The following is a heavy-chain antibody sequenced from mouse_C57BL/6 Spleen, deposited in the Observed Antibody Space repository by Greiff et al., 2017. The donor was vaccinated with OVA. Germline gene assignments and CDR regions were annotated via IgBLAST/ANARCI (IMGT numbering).Heavy chain of an antibody. J-gene: IGHJ2*01. V-gene: IGHV5-4*01. CDR2: ISDGGSYT. CDR1: GFTFSSYA. CDR3: ARDYCDY. Sequence: EVKGVESGGGLVKPGGSLKLSCAASGFTFSSYAMSWVRQTPEKRLEWVATISDGGSYTYYPDTVKGRFTISRDKAKNNLYLQMSHLKSEDTAMYYCARDYCDYWGQGTTLTVSS.